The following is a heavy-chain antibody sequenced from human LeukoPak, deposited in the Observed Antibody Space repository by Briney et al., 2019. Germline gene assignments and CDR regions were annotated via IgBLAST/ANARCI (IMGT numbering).Heavy chain of an antibody. D-gene: IGHD4-17*01. Sequence: PGGSLRLSCAASGFTFSSYAMNWVRQAPGKGLEWVSSISSSSSYIYYADSVKGRFTISRDNAKNSLYLQMNSLRAEDTAVYYCARADGDYYYMDVWGKGTTVTVSS. CDR2: ISSSSSYI. J-gene: IGHJ6*03. V-gene: IGHV3-21*01. CDR3: ARADGDYYYMDV. CDR1: GFTFSSYA.